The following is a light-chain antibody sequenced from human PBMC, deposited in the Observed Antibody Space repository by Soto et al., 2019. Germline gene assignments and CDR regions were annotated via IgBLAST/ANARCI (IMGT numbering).Light chain of an antibody. CDR3: YSYEGGRV. J-gene: IGLJ3*02. Sequence: QSALTQPASVSGSPGQSITISCTGTISNVGSYNLVSWYQQHPGKAPKLIIYEVNKRPSGVSNRFSGSKSGNTASLTISGLQTEGEADYYCYSYEGGRVFGGGTKLTVL. V-gene: IGLV2-23*02. CDR1: ISNVGSYNL. CDR2: EVN.